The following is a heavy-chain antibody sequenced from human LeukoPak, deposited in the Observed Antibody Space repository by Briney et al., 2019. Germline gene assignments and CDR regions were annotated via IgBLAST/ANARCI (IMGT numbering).Heavy chain of an antibody. D-gene: IGHD6-13*01. V-gene: IGHV3-73*01. J-gene: IGHJ4*02. Sequence: GGSLRLSCAASGFTFSGSAMHWVRQASGKGLEWVGRIRSKANSYATAYAASVKGRFTISRDDSKNTAYLQMNSLKTEDTAVYYCTLAAAGTPEVGLWGQGTLVTVSS. CDR2: IRSKANSYAT. CDR1: GFTFSGSA. CDR3: TLAAAGTPEVGL.